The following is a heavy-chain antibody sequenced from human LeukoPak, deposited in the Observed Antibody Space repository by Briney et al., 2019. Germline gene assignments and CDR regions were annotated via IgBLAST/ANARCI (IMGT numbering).Heavy chain of an antibody. D-gene: IGHD2-2*03. J-gene: IGHJ6*03. CDR3: ARGGYCSSASCYDAYYYMDV. CDR2: IYYSGST. CDR1: GGSISSGGYY. V-gene: IGHV4-31*03. Sequence: SETLSLTCTVSGGSISSGGYYWSWIRQHPGKGLEWIGYIYYSGSTYYNPSLKSRVTISVDTSKNQFSLKLSSVTAADTAVYYCARGGYCSSASCYDAYYYMDVWGKGTTVTVSS.